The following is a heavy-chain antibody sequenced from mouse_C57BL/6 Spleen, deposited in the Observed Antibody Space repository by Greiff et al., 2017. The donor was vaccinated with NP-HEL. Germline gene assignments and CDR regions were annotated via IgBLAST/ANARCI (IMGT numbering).Heavy chain of an antibody. D-gene: IGHD1-1*01. CDR1: GYAFSSSW. V-gene: IGHV1-82*01. CDR2: IYPGDGDT. CDR3: ARGVVGFDY. Sequence: QVQLQQSGPELVKPGASVKISCKASGYAFSSSWMNWVKQRPGKGLEWIGRIYPGDGDTNYNGKFKGKATLTADKSSSTAYMQLSSLTSEDSAVYFCARGVVGFDYWGQGTTLTVSS. J-gene: IGHJ2*01.